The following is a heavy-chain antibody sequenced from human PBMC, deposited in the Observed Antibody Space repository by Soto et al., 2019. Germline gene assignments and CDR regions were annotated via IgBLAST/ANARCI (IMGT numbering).Heavy chain of an antibody. J-gene: IGHJ4*02. V-gene: IGHV4-59*01. Sequence: QVQLQESGPGLVKPSETLSLTCTVSGGSISSYSWNWIRQPPGKGLEWIGYVYYSGSTNYNPSLKSRVTISVDTSKNQFSRKLSSVTAADTAIYYCAREPRQGDRIYYFDYWGRGALVTVS. D-gene: IGHD2-21*02. CDR3: AREPRQGDRIYYFDY. CDR2: VYYSGST. CDR1: GGSISSYS.